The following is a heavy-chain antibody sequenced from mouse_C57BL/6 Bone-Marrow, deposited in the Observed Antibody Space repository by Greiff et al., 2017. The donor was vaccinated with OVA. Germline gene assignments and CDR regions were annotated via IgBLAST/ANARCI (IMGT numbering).Heavy chain of an antibody. CDR2: IYWDDDK. CDR3: ARRGWLLPYYFDY. J-gene: IGHJ2*01. CDR1: GFSLSTSGMG. V-gene: IGHV8-12*01. D-gene: IGHD2-3*01. Sequence: QVTLKVCGPGILQSSQTLSLTCSFSGFSLSTSGMGVSWLRQPSGKGLEWLAHIYWDDDKRYNPSLKSLLTISKDTSRNQVFLKITSVDTADTATYYCARRGWLLPYYFDYWGQGTTLTVSS.